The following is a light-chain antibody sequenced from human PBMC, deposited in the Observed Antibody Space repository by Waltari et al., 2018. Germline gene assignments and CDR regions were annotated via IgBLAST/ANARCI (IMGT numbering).Light chain of an antibody. Sequence: EIMLTQSPGTLSLSPGERDTLSCRASQSISKYLAWYQQKPGQAPRLLIYGASSRATGIPDRFSGSGSVTDFSLTISRLEPQEFAVYYCQHYVRLPATFGQGTKVEIK. V-gene: IGKV3-20*01. J-gene: IGKJ1*01. CDR3: QHYVRLPAT. CDR1: QSISKY. CDR2: GAS.